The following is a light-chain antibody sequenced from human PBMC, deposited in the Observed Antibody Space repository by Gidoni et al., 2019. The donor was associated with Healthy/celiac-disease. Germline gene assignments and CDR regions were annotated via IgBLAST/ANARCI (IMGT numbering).Light chain of an antibody. CDR2: LNSDGSH. V-gene: IGLV4-69*01. CDR3: QTWGTGFWV. Sequence: QLVLTQSPSPSASLAASVKLTCTLSSGHSSYAIAWHQQQPEKGPRYLMKLNSDGSHSKGDGIPDRCSGSSSGAERYLTISSLQSEDEADYYCQTWGTGFWVFGGGTKLTVL. J-gene: IGLJ3*02. CDR1: SGHSSYA.